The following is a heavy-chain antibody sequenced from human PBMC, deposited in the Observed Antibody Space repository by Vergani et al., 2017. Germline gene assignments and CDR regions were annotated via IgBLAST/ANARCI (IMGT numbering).Heavy chain of an antibody. J-gene: IGHJ4*02. CDR2: IIPILGIA. Sequence: QVQLVQSGAEVKKPGASVKVSCKASGGTFSSYAISWVRQAPGQGLEWMGRIIPILGIANYAQKFQGRVTITADKSTSTAYMELSNLRSEDTAVYYCARDGDGYNANWGQGTLVTVSS. CDR3: ARDGDGYNAN. D-gene: IGHD5-24*01. CDR1: GGTFSSYA. V-gene: IGHV1-69*04.